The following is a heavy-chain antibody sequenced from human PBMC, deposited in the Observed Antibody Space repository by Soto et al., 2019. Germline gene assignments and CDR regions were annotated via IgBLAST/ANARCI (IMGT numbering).Heavy chain of an antibody. Sequence: EVQLLESGGGLVQPGGSLRLSCAVSGFTFSSYAMSWVRQAPGKGLEWVSGISASGDSTYNADSVKGRFTISRDNSKNKLYLQMNSLRAEDTAVYYCAKDLGSCLRTSCFLGYWGQGTLVTVSS. CDR1: GFTFSSYA. CDR3: AKDLGSCLRTSCFLGY. CDR2: ISASGDST. J-gene: IGHJ1*01. D-gene: IGHD2-2*01. V-gene: IGHV3-23*01.